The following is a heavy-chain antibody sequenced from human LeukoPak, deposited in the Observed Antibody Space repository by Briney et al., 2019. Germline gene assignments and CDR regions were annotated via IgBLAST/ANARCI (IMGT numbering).Heavy chain of an antibody. CDR2: ISSSSTII. D-gene: IGHD3-16*01. Sequence: GGSLRLSCAASGFTFSSYELYWVRQAPGKGLEWISYISSSSTIIKYADSVRGRFTITRDDARESLYLQMSSLRADDTAIYYCGASRQYVGAFDIWGQGTLVTVSS. J-gene: IGHJ3*02. V-gene: IGHV3-48*03. CDR1: GFTFSSYE. CDR3: GASRQYVGAFDI.